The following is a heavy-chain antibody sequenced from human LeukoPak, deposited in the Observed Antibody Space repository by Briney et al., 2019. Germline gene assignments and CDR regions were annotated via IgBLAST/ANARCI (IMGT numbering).Heavy chain of an antibody. V-gene: IGHV3-48*04. CDR3: ARDQYGSGDGYYMDL. D-gene: IGHD3-10*01. Sequence: PGGSLRLSCAASGFTFSRYSMNWVRQAPGKGLEWVSYISSSGITIFYADSVKGRFTISRDNAKNSLYLQMNSLRSEDTALYYCARDQYGSGDGYYMDLWGKGTTVTISS. CDR1: GFTFSRYS. J-gene: IGHJ6*03. CDR2: ISSSGITI.